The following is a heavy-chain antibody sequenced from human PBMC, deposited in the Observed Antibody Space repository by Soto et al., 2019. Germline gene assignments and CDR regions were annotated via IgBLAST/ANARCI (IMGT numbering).Heavy chain of an antibody. D-gene: IGHD2-2*01. CDR3: ARDPGEVVVPAESPKNY. CDR1: GFTFSDYY. Sequence: GGSLRLSCAASGFTFSDYYMSWIRQAPGKGLEWVSYISSSGSTIYYADPVKGRFTTSRDNAKNSLYLQMNSLRAEDTAVYYCARDPGEVVVPAESPKNYWGQGTLVTVSS. V-gene: IGHV3-11*01. J-gene: IGHJ4*02. CDR2: ISSSGSTI.